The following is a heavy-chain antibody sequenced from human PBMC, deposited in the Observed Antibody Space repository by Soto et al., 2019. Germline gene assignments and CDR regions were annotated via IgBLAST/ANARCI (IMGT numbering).Heavy chain of an antibody. V-gene: IGHV2-5*01. CDR1: GFSLSTSGVG. CDR2: IYWNDDN. J-gene: IGHJ4*02. Sequence: QITLKESGPTLVKPTQPLTLTCTFSGFSLSTSGVGVGWIRQPPGKALEWLALIYWNDDNRYNPSLKSRLTITKDTSKNQVVLAMANMDPVDTGTYYCAHRGGFGEFLYWGQGTLVTVSS. CDR3: AHRGGFGEFLY. D-gene: IGHD3-10*01.